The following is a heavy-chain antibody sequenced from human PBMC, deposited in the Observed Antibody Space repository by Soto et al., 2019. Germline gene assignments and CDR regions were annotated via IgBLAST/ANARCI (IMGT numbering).Heavy chain of an antibody. CDR2: INPATGAA. J-gene: IGHJ3*02. D-gene: IGHD3-3*01. CDR3: ARGGGVGVAGSAAFDM. CDR1: GYPVTAYY. V-gene: IGHV1-2*02. Sequence: QLHLVQSGAVVKKPGASVTVSCSASGYPVTAYYMHWVRQAPGRGLECMGGINPATGAAKYTQTFQGRVTMTGDTSTSTVFMELRGLTSDDTAVFYWARGGGVGVAGSAAFDMWGQGTLVTVSS.